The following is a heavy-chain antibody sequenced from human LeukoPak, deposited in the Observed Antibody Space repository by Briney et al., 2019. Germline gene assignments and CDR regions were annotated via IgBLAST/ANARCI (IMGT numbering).Heavy chain of an antibody. Sequence: GGSLRLSCAASGFTFSSYAMSWVRQAPGKGLEWFSAISGSGGSTYYADSVKGRFTISRDNSKNTLYLQMNSLRAEDTAVYYCAKDYDYGDLYADYWGQGTLVTVSS. V-gene: IGHV3-23*01. J-gene: IGHJ4*02. CDR3: AKDYDYGDLYADY. D-gene: IGHD4-17*01. CDR1: GFTFSSYA. CDR2: ISGSGGST.